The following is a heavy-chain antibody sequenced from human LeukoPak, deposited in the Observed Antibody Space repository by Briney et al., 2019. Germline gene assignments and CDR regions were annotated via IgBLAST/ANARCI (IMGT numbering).Heavy chain of an antibody. CDR3: ARDRSDTDGWYGNNWFDP. D-gene: IGHD6-19*01. CDR2: IYSGGST. CDR1: GFTVSSNY. Sequence: GGSLRLSCAASGFTVSSNYMSWVRQAPGKGLEWVSVIYSGGSTYYADSVKGRFTISRDNSKNTLYLQMNSLRAEDTAVYYCARDRSDTDGWYGNNWFDPWGQGTLVTVSS. V-gene: IGHV3-53*01. J-gene: IGHJ5*02.